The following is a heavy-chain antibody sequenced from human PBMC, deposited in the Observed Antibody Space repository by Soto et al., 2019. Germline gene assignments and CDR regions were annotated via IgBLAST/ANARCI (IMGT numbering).Heavy chain of an antibody. CDR1: GFIFSNHG. Sequence: QVQLVESGGGVVQPGRSLRLSCAASGFIFSNHGMHWVRQAPGKGPEWVAVVSYDGSRKYNGDSVKGRFTISRDNSQNTVFMQMDNLRSEDTAVYYCAKDSSNHYGDFHYWGQRALVSVSS. V-gene: IGHV3-30*18. CDR2: VSYDGSRK. CDR3: AKDSSNHYGDFHY. J-gene: IGHJ4*02. D-gene: IGHD4-17*01.